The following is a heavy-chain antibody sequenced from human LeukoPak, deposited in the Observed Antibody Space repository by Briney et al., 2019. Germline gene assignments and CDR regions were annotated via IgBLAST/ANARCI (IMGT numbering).Heavy chain of an antibody. V-gene: IGHV3-13*01. D-gene: IGHD6-19*01. CDR1: GFTFSSYD. J-gene: IGHJ4*02. CDR3: ARKAYSSGWYHFDY. Sequence: GGSLRLSCAASGFTFSSYDMHWVRQATGKGLEWVSAIGTAGDTYYPVSVKGRFTISIENAKNSLYLQMNSLRAGDTAVYYCARKAYSSGWYHFDYWGQGTLVTVSS. CDR2: IGTAGDT.